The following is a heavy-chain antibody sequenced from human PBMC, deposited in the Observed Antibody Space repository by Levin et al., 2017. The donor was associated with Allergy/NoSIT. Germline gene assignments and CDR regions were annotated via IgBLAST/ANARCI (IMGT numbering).Heavy chain of an antibody. Sequence: PGGSLRLSCAASGFTFSTYWMGWFRQAPGKGLEWVANIKQDGTEKYYVDSVKGRFTISRDNAKNSLYLQMNSLRAEDTTVYYCARLTVGKIDYWGQGTLVTVSS. CDR1: GFTFSTYW. CDR2: IKQDGTEK. J-gene: IGHJ4*02. V-gene: IGHV3-7*01. CDR3: ARLTVGKIDY. D-gene: IGHD1-26*01.